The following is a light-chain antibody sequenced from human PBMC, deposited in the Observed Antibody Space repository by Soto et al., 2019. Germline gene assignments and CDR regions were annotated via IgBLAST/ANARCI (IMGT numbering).Light chain of an antibody. CDR2: GVS. V-gene: IGKV3-20*01. J-gene: IGKJ2*01. CDR1: QSFAGDY. CDR3: QQYCTSPPMYT. Sequence: EIVLTQSPGTLSLSPGERATLSCRASQSFAGDYLAWYQQKPGQPPRLLIYGVSSRATGIPDRFSGSGSGTDFTLSISRLEPEDFAVYYCQQYCTSPPMYTFGQGTKLEIK.